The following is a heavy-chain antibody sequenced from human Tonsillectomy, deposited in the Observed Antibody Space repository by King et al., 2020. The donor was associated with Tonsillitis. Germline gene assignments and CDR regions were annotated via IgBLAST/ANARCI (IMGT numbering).Heavy chain of an antibody. CDR2: ISYDGSNK. CDR3: AKVYYDILTGLYYYYYGMDV. V-gene: IGHV3-30*18. Sequence: VQLVESGGGVVQPGRSLRLSCAASGFTFSSYGMHWVRQAPGKGLEWVAVISYDGSNKYYADSVKGRFTISRDNSKNTLYLQMNSLRAEDTAVYYFAKVYYDILTGLYYYYYGMDVWGQGTTVTVSS. J-gene: IGHJ6*02. CDR1: GFTFSSYG. D-gene: IGHD3-9*01.